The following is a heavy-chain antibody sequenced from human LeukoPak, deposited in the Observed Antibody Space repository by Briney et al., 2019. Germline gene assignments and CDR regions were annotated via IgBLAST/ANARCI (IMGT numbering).Heavy chain of an antibody. CDR1: GGTFSSYA. D-gene: IGHD3-10*01. J-gene: IGHJ5*02. CDR2: IIPIFGTA. Sequence: ASVKVSCKASGGTFSSYAISWVRQAPGQGLEWMGGIIPIFGTANYAQKFQGRVTITADESTSTAYMELSSLRSEDTAVYYCARVGMVRGDFNWFDPWGQGTLVTVSS. V-gene: IGHV1-69*01. CDR3: ARVGMVRGDFNWFDP.